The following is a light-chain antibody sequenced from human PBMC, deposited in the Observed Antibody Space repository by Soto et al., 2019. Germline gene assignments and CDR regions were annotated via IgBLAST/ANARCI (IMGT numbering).Light chain of an antibody. CDR2: AAS. V-gene: IGKV1-39*01. Sequence: DIQMTQSPSSLSASVGDRVTITCRASQSISSYLNWYQQKPGKAPKLLIYAASSLQSGVPSRFSGSGSGTDFTLTISSLPPEDFATYYCPQSYSTLWTFGQGTKVDIK. CDR3: PQSYSTLWT. CDR1: QSISSY. J-gene: IGKJ1*01.